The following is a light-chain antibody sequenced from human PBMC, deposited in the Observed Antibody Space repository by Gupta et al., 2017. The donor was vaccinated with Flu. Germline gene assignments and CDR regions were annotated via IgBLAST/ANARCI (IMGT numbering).Light chain of an antibody. CDR1: QSVLFSSDNRNY. CDR3: HQYYDTLPYT. J-gene: IGKJ2*01. CDR2: WAS. Sequence: DIVLPQSPDSLAVSLGERATINCRSNQSVLFSSDNRNYLAWYQQKPGQPPKLLIYWASTRESGVPDRFSGGGSGTDFTLTISSLQAEDVAVYYCHQYYDTLPYTFGQGTKLEIK. V-gene: IGKV4-1*01.